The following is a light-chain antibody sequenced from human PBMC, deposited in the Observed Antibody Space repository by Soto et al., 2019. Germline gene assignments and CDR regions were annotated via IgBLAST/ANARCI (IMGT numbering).Light chain of an antibody. CDR1: SSDVGGYHS. CDR2: EVS. Sequence: QSALTQPPSASGFPGQSVTISCTGTSSDVGGYHSVSWYQQHPGKAPKLMIYEVSKRPSGVPDRFSGSKSGNTASLTVSGLQDEDEADYYCSSYAGSDNLGVFGTGTKLTVL. CDR3: SSYAGSDNLGV. V-gene: IGLV2-8*01. J-gene: IGLJ1*01.